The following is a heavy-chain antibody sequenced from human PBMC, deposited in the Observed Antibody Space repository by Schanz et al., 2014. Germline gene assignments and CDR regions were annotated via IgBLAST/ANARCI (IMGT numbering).Heavy chain of an antibody. J-gene: IGHJ6*02. Sequence: QVQLVQSGAEVKKPGASVKVSCKASGYTFTNYGISWVRQAPGQGLEWMGRISPSSGGTNYAQNFQGRVTMTKDTSINTVYMELSTLTSDDTAVYYCASALTTWGGMDVWGQGTTVTVSS. CDR1: GYTFTNYG. V-gene: IGHV1-2*06. CDR2: ISPSSGGT. D-gene: IGHD4-4*01. CDR3: ASALTTWGGMDV.